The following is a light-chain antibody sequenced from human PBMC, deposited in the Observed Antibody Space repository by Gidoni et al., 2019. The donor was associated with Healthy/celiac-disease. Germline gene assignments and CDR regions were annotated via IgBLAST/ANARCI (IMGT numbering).Light chain of an antibody. CDR2: SAC. J-gene: IGKJ1*01. CDR3: QQYNNWPRWT. V-gene: IGKV3-15*01. Sequence: EIGTTQPPPTLSVSPGERATLSCRASQSVSSYLAWYQQQPGQAPRIPLYSACTRATGIPARFRGSRSGTAFTLPIISLQSADFAVYYCQQYNNWPRWTFGQGTKVEIK. CDR1: QSVSSY.